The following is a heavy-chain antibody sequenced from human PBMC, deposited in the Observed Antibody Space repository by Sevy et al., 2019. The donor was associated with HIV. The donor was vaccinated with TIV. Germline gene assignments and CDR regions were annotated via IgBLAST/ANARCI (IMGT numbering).Heavy chain of an antibody. CDR2: INEDGSRL. D-gene: IGHD5-18*01. CDR3: ARDRAYSAVDY. Sequence: GGSLRLSCVASGFTFSDSGMIWVRQAPGKGLERIASINEDGSRLGYVDSVRGRFTISRENIKNSLYLQMNNLRAEDTALYFCARDRAYSAVDYWGQGTLVTVSS. V-gene: IGHV3-7*01. J-gene: IGHJ4*02. CDR1: GFTFSDSG.